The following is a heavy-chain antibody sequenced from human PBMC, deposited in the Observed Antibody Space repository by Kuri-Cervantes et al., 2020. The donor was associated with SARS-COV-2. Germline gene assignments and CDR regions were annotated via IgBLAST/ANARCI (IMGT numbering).Heavy chain of an antibody. Sequence: GGSLRLSCAASGFTSGDYTMHWVRQAPGKGLEWVSAISGSGGSTYYAGSVKGRFTISRDNSKNTLYLQMNSLRAEDTAVYYCARSPGGHLPYYYYYYYMDVWGKGTTVTVSS. V-gene: IGHV3-23*01. CDR3: ARSPGGHLPYYYYYYYMDV. CDR1: GFTSGDYT. D-gene: IGHD3-10*01. J-gene: IGHJ6*03. CDR2: ISGSGGST.